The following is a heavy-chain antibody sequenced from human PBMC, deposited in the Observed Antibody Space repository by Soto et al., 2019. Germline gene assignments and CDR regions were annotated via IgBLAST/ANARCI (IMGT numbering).Heavy chain of an antibody. J-gene: IGHJ5*02. CDR2: IYHSGTT. Sequence: SETLSLTCAVYGGSFSTYYWSWIRQPPGMGLEWIGYIYHSGTTSYNPSLESRVTMSIDTSKKQVSLKLTSVTAADTAVYYCARENLKWFDPWGQGTLVTVSS. CDR3: ARENLKWFDP. CDR1: GGSFSTYY. D-gene: IGHD3-9*01. V-gene: IGHV4-59*01.